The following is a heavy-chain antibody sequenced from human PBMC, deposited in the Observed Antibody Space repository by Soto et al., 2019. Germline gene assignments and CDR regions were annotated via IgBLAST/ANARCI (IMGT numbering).Heavy chain of an antibody. CDR3: ARVLDFWSGYYTPHFDY. D-gene: IGHD3-3*01. CDR1: GYTFTSYA. CDR2: INAGNGNT. J-gene: IGHJ4*02. Sequence: ASVKVSCKASGYTFTSYAMHWVRQAPGQRLEWMGWINAGNGNTKYSQKFQGRVTITRDTSASTAYMELSSLRSEDTAVYYCARVLDFWSGYYTPHFDYWGQGTLVTAPQ. V-gene: IGHV1-3*01.